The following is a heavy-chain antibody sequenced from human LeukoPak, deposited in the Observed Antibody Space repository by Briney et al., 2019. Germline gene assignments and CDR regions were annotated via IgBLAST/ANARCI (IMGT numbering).Heavy chain of an antibody. CDR2: ISSNGGSI. J-gene: IGHJ2*01. CDR3: ARDTCGCGSGWHLYWYVDL. V-gene: IGHV3-64*01. Sequence: PGGSLRLSCAASGFTFSDYAMHWVRQAPGKELEYVSAISSNGGSIHYANSVKGRFTISRDNSKNALYLQMDSLRAEDMAIYYCARDTCGCGSGWHLYWYVDLWGRGTLVTVSS. D-gene: IGHD6-19*01. CDR1: GFTFSDYA.